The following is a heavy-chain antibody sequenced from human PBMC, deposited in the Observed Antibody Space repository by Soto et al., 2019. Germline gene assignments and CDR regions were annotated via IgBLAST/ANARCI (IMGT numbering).Heavy chain of an antibody. CDR2: IYYSGST. CDR1: GGSISSYY. J-gene: IGHJ5*02. D-gene: IGHD3-22*01. CDR3: ARQTLYYYDSSGYYSNWFDP. V-gene: IGHV4-59*08. Sequence: PSETLSLTCTVSGGSISSYYWSWIRQPPGKGLEWIGYIYYSGSTNYNPSLKSRVTISVDTSKNQFSLKLSSVTAADTAVYYCARQTLYYYDSSGYYSNWFDPWGQGTLVTVSS.